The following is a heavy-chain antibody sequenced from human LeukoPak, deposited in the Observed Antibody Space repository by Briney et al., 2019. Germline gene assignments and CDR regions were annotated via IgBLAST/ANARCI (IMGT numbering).Heavy chain of an antibody. Sequence: GGSLRLSCAASGFTFSSYSMNWVRQAPGKGLEWVSSISSSSSYIYYADSVKGRFTISRDNAKNSLYLQMNSLRAEDTAVYYCARAPPERPLLLYYMDVWGKGTTVTVSS. CDR1: GFTFSSYS. J-gene: IGHJ6*03. CDR2: ISSSSSYI. V-gene: IGHV3-21*01. CDR3: ARAPPERPLLLYYMDV. D-gene: IGHD1-1*01.